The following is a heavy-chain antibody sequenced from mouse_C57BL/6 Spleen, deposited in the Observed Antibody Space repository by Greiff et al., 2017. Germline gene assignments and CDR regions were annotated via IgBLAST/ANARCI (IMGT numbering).Heavy chain of an antibody. CDR3: ASPLCYGSSDGYFDV. Sequence: DVKLQESGPGLVKPSQSLSLTCSVTGYSITSGYYWNWIRQFPGNKLEWMGYISYDGSNNYNSSLKNRISITRATSKNQFFLKLNSVTTEDTATDDCASPLCYGSSDGYFDVWGTGTTVTVSS. CDR1: GYSITSGYY. D-gene: IGHD1-1*01. CDR2: ISYDGSN. J-gene: IGHJ1*03. V-gene: IGHV3-6*01.